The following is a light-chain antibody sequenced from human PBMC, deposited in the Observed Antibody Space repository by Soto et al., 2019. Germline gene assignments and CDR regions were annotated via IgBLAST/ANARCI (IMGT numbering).Light chain of an antibody. Sequence: SALTQPRSVSGSPGQSVTISCTGTSSVVGGYNYVSWYQQHPGKAPKLMIYDVSKRPSGVPDRFSGSKSGNTASLTISGLQAEDEADYYCCSYAGSYTYVFGTGTKVTVL. CDR1: SSVVGGYNY. CDR2: DVS. CDR3: CSYAGSYTYV. J-gene: IGLJ1*01. V-gene: IGLV2-11*01.